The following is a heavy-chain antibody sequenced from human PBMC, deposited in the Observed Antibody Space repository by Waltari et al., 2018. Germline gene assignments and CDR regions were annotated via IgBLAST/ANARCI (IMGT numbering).Heavy chain of an antibody. CDR3: TKDRSSSSDAFDI. CDR1: GFTFSSYG. D-gene: IGHD6-13*01. Sequence: QVQLVESGGGVVQPGRSLRLSCAASGFTFSSYGMHWVRQAPGKGLEWVAVIWYDGSNKYYADSVKGRFTISRDNSKNTLYLQMNSLRAEDTAVYYCTKDRSSSSDAFDIWGQGTMVTVSS. CDR2: IWYDGSNK. V-gene: IGHV3-33*06. J-gene: IGHJ3*02.